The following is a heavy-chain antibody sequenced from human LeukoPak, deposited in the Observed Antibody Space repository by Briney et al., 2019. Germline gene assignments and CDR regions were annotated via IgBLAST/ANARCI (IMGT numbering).Heavy chain of an antibody. J-gene: IGHJ4*02. CDR2: IYYSGST. D-gene: IGHD3-9*01. CDR1: GFTFSSYE. V-gene: IGHV4-39*01. Sequence: GSLRLSCAASGFTFSSYEMNWVRQAPGKGLEWIGSIYYSGSTYYNPSLKSRVTISVDTSKNQFSLKLSSVTAADTAVYYCARHDYDILSDYWGQGTLVTVSS. CDR3: ARHDYDILSDY.